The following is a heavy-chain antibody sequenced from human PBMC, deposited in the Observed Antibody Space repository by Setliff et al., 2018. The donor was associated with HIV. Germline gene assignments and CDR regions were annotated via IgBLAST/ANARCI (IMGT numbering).Heavy chain of an antibody. CDR2: ISSSGSFT. D-gene: IGHD3-3*01. J-gene: IGHJ4*02. V-gene: IGHV3-48*03. Sequence: GGSLRLSCAASGFTFRSYEMNWVRQAPGKGLEWVSYISSSGSFTNYADSVKGRFTISRDNAKNSLYLQMNSLRAEDTAVYYCAREEPFWNGYYYTYYFDSWGQGTLVTVSS. CDR1: GFTFRSYE. CDR3: AREEPFWNGYYYTYYFDS.